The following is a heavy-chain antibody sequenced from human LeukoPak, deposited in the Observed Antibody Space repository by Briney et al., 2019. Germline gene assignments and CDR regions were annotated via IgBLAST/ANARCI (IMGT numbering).Heavy chain of an antibody. V-gene: IGHV1-2*02. J-gene: IGHJ4*02. CDR1: GYTFTSHY. CDR2: INPNSGGT. CDR3: ARRSIWFSDFDY. D-gene: IGHD3-10*01. Sequence: GASVKVSCKASGYTFTSHYMHWVRQAPGQGLEWMGWINPNSGGTNYAQKFQGRVTMTRDTSISTAYMELSRLRSDDTAVYYCARRSIWFSDFDYWGQGTLVTVSS.